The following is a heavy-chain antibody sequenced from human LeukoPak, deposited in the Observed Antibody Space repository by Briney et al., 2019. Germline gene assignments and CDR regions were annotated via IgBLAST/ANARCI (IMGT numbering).Heavy chain of an antibody. Sequence: GGSLRLSCVGSGFTFDDYSMTWVRQAPGKGLEWVSGINWNGGSIGYADSVKGRFTVSRDDAKNSLYLQMTSLRAEDTALYYCARGYCSGGSCFAFDYWGQGTLVTVSS. J-gene: IGHJ4*02. CDR1: GFTFDDYS. V-gene: IGHV3-20*04. CDR3: ARGYCSGGSCFAFDY. D-gene: IGHD2-15*01. CDR2: INWNGGSI.